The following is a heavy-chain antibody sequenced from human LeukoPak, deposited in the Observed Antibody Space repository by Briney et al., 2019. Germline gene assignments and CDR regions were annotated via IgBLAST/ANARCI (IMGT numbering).Heavy chain of an antibody. Sequence: GGSLRLSCSASGFAFSSYWMNWVRQAPGKGLEWVANIKEDGSEQYYVDSVKGRFTISRDNAKNSLYLQMNSLRAEDTAVYYCARDRGSGWYVDYWGQGTLVTVSS. D-gene: IGHD6-19*01. CDR3: ARDRGSGWYVDY. CDR1: GFAFSSYW. CDR2: IKEDGSEQ. V-gene: IGHV3-7*01. J-gene: IGHJ4*02.